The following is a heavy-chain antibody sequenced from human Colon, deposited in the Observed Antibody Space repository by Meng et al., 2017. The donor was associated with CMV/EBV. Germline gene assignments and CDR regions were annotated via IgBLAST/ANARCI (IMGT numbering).Heavy chain of an antibody. CDR2: MDPTTGRT. J-gene: IGHJ1*01. D-gene: IGHD3-16*01. V-gene: IGHV1-2*02. Sequence: QGDLVQSGAEVRTPGASGEFSCKASGYSFTGDYIHCVRQAPGQGLEWMGWMDPTTGRTDDAQKFQGTVTMTRDTSISTAYLELSRLTSDDTAVYYCASHSSYVWGSHHWGQGTLVTVSS. CDR1: GYSFTGDY. CDR3: ASHSSYVWGSHH.